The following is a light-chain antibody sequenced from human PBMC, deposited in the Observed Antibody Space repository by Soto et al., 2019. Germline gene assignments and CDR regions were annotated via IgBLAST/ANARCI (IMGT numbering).Light chain of an antibody. Sequence: EIVMTQSPATLSVSPGERATLSCRASQSVSSNLAWYQQKPGQAPRLLIYGASTRATGIPARFSGSGSGTEFTLTISSLQSEDFAVYYCQQYNNWPQTFDKGTKVEIK. CDR1: QSVSSN. V-gene: IGKV3-15*01. J-gene: IGKJ1*01. CDR3: QQYNNWPQT. CDR2: GAS.